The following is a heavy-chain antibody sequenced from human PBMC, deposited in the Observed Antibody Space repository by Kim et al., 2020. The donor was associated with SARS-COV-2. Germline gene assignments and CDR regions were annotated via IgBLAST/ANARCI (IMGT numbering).Heavy chain of an antibody. CDR1: GFTFSSYA. D-gene: IGHD2-2*01. Sequence: GGSLRLSCAASGFTFSSYAMHWVRQAPGKGLEWVAVISYDGSNKYYADSVKGRFTISRDNSKNTLYLQMNSLRAEDTAVYYCARDRIPASDPAYYFDYWGQGTLVTVSS. CDR2: ISYDGSNK. J-gene: IGHJ4*02. CDR3: ARDRIPASDPAYYFDY. V-gene: IGHV3-30*04.